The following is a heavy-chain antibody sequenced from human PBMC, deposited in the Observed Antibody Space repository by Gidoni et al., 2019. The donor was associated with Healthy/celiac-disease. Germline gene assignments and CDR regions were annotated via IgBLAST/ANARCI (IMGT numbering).Heavy chain of an antibody. CDR2: IKQDGSEK. D-gene: IGHD3-10*01. Sequence: EVQLVESGGGLVQPGGSLRLSCAASGFTFSRYWMSWVRQAPGKGLEGVANIKQDGSEKYYVDSVKGRFTISRDNAKNSLYLQMNSLRAEDTAVYYCFGSGSYHYYYYGMDVWGQGTTVTVSS. J-gene: IGHJ6*02. CDR1: GFTFSRYW. CDR3: FGSGSYHYYYYGMDV. V-gene: IGHV3-7*03.